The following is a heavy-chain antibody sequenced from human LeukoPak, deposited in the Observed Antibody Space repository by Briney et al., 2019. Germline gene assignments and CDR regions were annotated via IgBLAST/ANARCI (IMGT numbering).Heavy chain of an antibody. D-gene: IGHD2-2*01. CDR1: GFTFSDYY. J-gene: IGHJ4*02. CDR3: AGGSRPVAMRNYFDY. V-gene: IGHV3-11*01. CDR2: ISSSGTTI. Sequence: GGSLRLSCAASGFTFSDYYMTWIRQAPGKGLEWVSYISSSGTTIYYADSVKGRFTISRDNAKNSLYLQMNSLRAGDTAVYYCAGGSRPVAMRNYFDYWGQGTLVTVSS.